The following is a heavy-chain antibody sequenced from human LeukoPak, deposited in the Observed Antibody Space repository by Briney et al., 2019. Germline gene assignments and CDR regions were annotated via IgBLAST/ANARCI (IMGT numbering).Heavy chain of an antibody. V-gene: IGHV4-34*01. D-gene: IGHD2-2*01. CDR2: INHSGST. J-gene: IGHJ5*02. Sequence: PSETLSLTCAVYGGSFSGYYWSWIRQPPGKGLEWIGEINHSGSTNYNLSLKSRVTISVDTSKNQFSLKLSSVTAADTAVYYCARKHCSSTSCYSGWFDPWGQGTLVTVSS. CDR3: ARKHCSSTSCYSGWFDP. CDR1: GGSFSGYY.